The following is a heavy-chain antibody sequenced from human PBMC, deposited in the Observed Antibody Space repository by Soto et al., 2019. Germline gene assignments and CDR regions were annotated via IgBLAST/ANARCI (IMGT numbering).Heavy chain of an antibody. J-gene: IGHJ5*02. D-gene: IGHD6-25*01. CDR1: GYTFNSYG. V-gene: IGHV1-18*01. Sequence: GASVKVSCKAPGYTFNSYGINWVRQAPGQRPEWMGSIIVYNGDTRYAQKFQGRVTMTTDTSTSTAYMELRGLTSDDTAVYYCARDVTRQRLVGGQYVWFDPWGQGTPVTVSS. CDR2: IIVYNGDT. CDR3: ARDVTRQRLVGGQYVWFDP.